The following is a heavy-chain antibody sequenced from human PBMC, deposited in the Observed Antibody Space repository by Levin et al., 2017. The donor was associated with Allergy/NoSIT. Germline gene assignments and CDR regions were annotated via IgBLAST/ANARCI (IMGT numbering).Heavy chain of an antibody. Sequence: SETLSLTCTVSGGSISSGDYYWSWIRQPPGKGLEWIGYIYYSGSTYYNPSLKSRVTISVDTSKNQFSLKLSYVTAADTAVYYCARTPDIVVVPAAPEGGYFDYWGQGTLVTVSS. CDR2: IYYSGST. V-gene: IGHV4-30-4*01. J-gene: IGHJ4*02. CDR3: ARTPDIVVVPAAPEGGYFDY. CDR1: GGSISSGDYY. D-gene: IGHD2-2*01.